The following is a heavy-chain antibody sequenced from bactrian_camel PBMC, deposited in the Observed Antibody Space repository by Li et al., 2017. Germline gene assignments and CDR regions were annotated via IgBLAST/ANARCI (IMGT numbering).Heavy chain of an antibody. D-gene: IGHD6*01. CDR2: IDTSGGT. Sequence: VQLVESGGASVQAGGSLRLSCAASGYTGYRYKSYCMAWFRQAPGNEREAVAFIDTSGGTNYAYSVAGRFTISRDSAKNTVYLQMNNLQPEDTATYYCAEGHGSRGKHCYSLDYWGQGTEVTVS. CDR3: AEGHGSRGKHCYSLDY. J-gene: IGHJ4*01. V-gene: IGHV3S67*01. CDR1: GYTGYRYKSYC.